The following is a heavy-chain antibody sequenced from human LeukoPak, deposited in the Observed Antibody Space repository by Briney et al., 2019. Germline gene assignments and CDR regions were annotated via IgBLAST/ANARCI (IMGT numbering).Heavy chain of an antibody. CDR3: ARDDYGEAFDI. D-gene: IGHD4/OR15-4a*01. Sequence: PGGSLRLSCAASGFTFSSYAMSWVRQAPGEGLEWVSSISSSSSYIHFADSVKGRFTVSRDNAKNSLYLQMKSLRVEDTAVYYCARDDYGEAFDIWGQGTMVTVSS. CDR2: ISSSSSYI. J-gene: IGHJ3*02. V-gene: IGHV3-21*01. CDR1: GFTFSSYA.